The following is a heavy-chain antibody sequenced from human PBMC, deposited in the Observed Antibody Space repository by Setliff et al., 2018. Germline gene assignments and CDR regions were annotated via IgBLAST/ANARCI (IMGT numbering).Heavy chain of an antibody. Sequence: PSETLSLTCTVSGGSISSGGYYWSWIRQHPGKGLEWIGYIYYSGSTYYNPSLKSRVTISVDTPKNQFSLKLSSVTAADTAVYYCAREKGDPNYNFWSGYYLYYYYGMDVWGQGTTVTVSS. V-gene: IGHV4-31*03. D-gene: IGHD3-3*01. J-gene: IGHJ6*02. CDR3: AREKGDPNYNFWSGYYLYYYYGMDV. CDR1: GGSISSGGYY. CDR2: IYYSGST.